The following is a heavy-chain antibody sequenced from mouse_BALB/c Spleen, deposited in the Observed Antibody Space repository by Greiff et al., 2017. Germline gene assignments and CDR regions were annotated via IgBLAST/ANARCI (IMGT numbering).Heavy chain of an antibody. V-gene: IGHV3-2*02. CDR2: ISYSGST. CDR3: VKRTAYYRYDYAMDY. CDR1: GYSITSDYA. J-gene: IGHJ4*01. Sequence: DVQLQESGPGLVKPSQSLSLTCTVTGYSITSDYAWNWIRQFPGNKLEWMGYISYSGSTSYNPSLKSRISITRDTSKNQFFLQLNSVTTEDTATYYCVKRTAYYRYDYAMDYWGQGTSVTVSS. D-gene: IGHD2-14*01.